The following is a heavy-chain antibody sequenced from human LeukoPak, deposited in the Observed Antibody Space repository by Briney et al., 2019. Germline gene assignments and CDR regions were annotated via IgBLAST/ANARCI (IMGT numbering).Heavy chain of an antibody. Sequence: ASVKVSCKASGYTFTSYDINWVRQATGQGLEWMGWMNPNSGNTGYAQKFQGRVTITRNTSISTAYVELSSLRSEDTAVYYCASSTTGTTGDAFDIWGQGTMVTVSS. CDR3: ASSTTGTTGDAFDI. CDR2: MNPNSGNT. CDR1: GYTFTSYD. D-gene: IGHD1-1*01. V-gene: IGHV1-8*03. J-gene: IGHJ3*02.